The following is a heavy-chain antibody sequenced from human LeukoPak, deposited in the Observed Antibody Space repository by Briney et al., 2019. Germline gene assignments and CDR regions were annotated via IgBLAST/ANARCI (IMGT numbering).Heavy chain of an antibody. CDR1: GFTFDDYA. D-gene: IGHD3-9*01. V-gene: IGHV3-43*02. CDR2: ISGEGGST. CDR3: AKDTPGFYDILTGEDAFDI. J-gene: IGHJ3*02. Sequence: GGSLRLSCAASGFTFDDYAMHWVRQAPGKGLEWVSLISGEGGSTYYADSVKGRFTISRDNSKNSLYLQMNSLRTEDTALYYCAKDTPGFYDILTGEDAFDIWGQGTMVTVSS.